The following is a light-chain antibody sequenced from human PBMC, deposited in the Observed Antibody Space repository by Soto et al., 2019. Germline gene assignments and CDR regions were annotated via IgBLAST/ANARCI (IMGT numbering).Light chain of an antibody. V-gene: IGLV2-14*01. CDR3: LSYTTSSSYV. J-gene: IGLJ1*01. CDR2: EVS. CDR1: SSDVGGYNF. Sequence: QSALTQPASVSGSPGQSITISCTGTSSDVGGYNFVSWYQQHSGKAPKLMIYEVSDRPSGVSNRFSGSKSGNTASLTISGLQAEDEADYYCLSYTTSSSYVFGTGTKLTVL.